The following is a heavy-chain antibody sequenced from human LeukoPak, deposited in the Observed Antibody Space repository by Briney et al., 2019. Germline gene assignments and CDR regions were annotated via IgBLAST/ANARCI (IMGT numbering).Heavy chain of an antibody. CDR1: GGSISSHY. J-gene: IGHJ3*02. CDR3: AGDHLALNALDI. V-gene: IGHV4-59*11. Sequence: SETQSLTCTVSGGSISSHYWSWIRQPPGKGLEWIGYISYIGSTNYSPSLKSRVTISVDTSKNQFSLRLSSVTAADTAVYYCAGDHLALNALDIWGQGTMVTVSS. CDR2: ISYIGST.